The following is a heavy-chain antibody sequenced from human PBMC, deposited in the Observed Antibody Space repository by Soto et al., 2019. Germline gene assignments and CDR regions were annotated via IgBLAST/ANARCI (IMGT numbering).Heavy chain of an antibody. Sequence: GASVKVSCKASGGTFSSYAISWVRQAPGQGLEWMGGIIPIFGTANYAQKFQGRVTITADESTSTAYMELSSLRSEDTAVYYCARVRTMVRLFQDLYYSYATDVWGPGTTVTGS. V-gene: IGHV1-69*13. CDR2: IIPIFGTA. CDR1: GGTFSSYA. CDR3: ARVRTMVRLFQDLYYSYATDV. D-gene: IGHD3-10*01. J-gene: IGHJ6*02.